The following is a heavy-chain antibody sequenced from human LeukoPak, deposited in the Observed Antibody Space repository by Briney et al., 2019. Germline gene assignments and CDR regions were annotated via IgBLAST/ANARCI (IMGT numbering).Heavy chain of an antibody. CDR1: GYTFTGSY. V-gene: IGHV1-2*02. J-gene: IGHJ4*02. CDR2: INPNSGGT. D-gene: IGHD3-9*01. CDR3: ARGHWFSVYFDY. Sequence: ASVKVSCKASGYTFTGSYMHWVRQGPGQGLEWMGWINPNSGGTNYAQKFQGRVTMTRDTSISTAYMELSRLRSDDTAVYYCARGHWFSVYFDYWGQGTLVTVSS.